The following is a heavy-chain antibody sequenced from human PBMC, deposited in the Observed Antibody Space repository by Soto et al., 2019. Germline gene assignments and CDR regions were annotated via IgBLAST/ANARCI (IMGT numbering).Heavy chain of an antibody. CDR1: GFNFSSYA. CDR2: ISGSGGST. D-gene: IGHD5-18*01. CDR3: AKSGRGYSPFDY. Sequence: EVQLLESGGGLVQPGGSLRLSCAASGFNFSSYAMSWVRQAPGKGLEWVSAISGSGGSTYYADSVKGRFTISRDNSKNTLYLQMNSLRAEDTAVDYCAKSGRGYSPFDYWGQGTLVTVSS. J-gene: IGHJ4*02. V-gene: IGHV3-23*01.